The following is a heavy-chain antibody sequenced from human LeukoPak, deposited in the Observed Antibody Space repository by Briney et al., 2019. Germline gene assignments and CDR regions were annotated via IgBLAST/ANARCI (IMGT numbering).Heavy chain of an antibody. D-gene: IGHD1-1*01. J-gene: IGHJ6*02. CDR2: IYTSGST. CDR1: GGSISSYY. V-gene: IGHV4-4*07. CDR3: ARLGVRNVNPIDYYYYYGMDV. Sequence: SETLSLTCTVSGGSISSYYWSWIRQPAGKGLEWIGRIYTSGSTNYNPSLKSRVTMSVDTPKNQFSLKLSSVTAADTDVYYCARLGVRNVNPIDYYYYYGMDVWGQGTTVTVSS.